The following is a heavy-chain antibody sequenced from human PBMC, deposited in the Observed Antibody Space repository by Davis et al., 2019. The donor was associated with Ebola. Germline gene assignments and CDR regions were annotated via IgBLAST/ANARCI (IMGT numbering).Heavy chain of an antibody. V-gene: IGHV4-59*01. D-gene: IGHD3-22*01. J-gene: IGHJ4*02. CDR3: AREVLLYDSSGYGYFDY. CDR1: RASIMSYY. CDR2: IHNTGST. Sequence: SETLSLTCTVSRASIMSYYWSWIRQPPGRGLEWIGFIHNTGSTSYNPSLKSRVTMSLDTSKSQFSLKLNSVTAADTAVYYCAREVLLYDSSGYGYFDYWGQGNLVTVSS.